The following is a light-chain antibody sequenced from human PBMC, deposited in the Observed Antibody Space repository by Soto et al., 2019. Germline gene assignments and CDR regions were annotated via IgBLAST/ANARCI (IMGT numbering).Light chain of an antibody. J-gene: IGKJ2*01. CDR2: DVS. CDR1: QSVISDF. Sequence: EIVLTQSPGTLSLSPGETASLSCRASQSVISDFLAWYQQTRGQPPRLLIYDVSKRATGIPARFSCSGSGTAFTLTISRVEPEDSAVYYCQQTFHSPRTFGQGTRLEIK. V-gene: IGKV3-20*01. CDR3: QQTFHSPRT.